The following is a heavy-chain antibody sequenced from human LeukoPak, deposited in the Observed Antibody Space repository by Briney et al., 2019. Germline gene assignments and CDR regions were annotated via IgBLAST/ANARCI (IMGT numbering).Heavy chain of an antibody. CDR2: IYYTGNS. CDR1: GGSISSGTYY. Sequence: SETLSLTCTVSGGSISSGTYYWNWIRQPAGKGLEWIGRIYYTGNSGYNPSLKSRVTMSVDTSKNQFSLKLSSVTAADTAVYYCARLSTVTTSFDYWGQGTLVTVSS. CDR3: ARLSTVTTSFDY. D-gene: IGHD4-17*01. V-gene: IGHV4-61*10. J-gene: IGHJ4*02.